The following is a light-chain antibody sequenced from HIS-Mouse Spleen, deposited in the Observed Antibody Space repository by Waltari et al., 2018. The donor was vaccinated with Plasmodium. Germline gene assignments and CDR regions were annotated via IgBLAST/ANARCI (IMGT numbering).Light chain of an antibody. CDR1: QSISSY. CDR2: AAS. Sequence: DIQMTQSPSSLPASVGDRVTITSRASQSISSYLNWYQQKPGKAPKHLIYAASSLQSGVPSRFSGSGSGTDFTLTISSLQPEDFATYYCQQSHTFGQGTKLEIK. CDR3: QQSHT. V-gene: IGKV1-39*01. J-gene: IGKJ2*01.